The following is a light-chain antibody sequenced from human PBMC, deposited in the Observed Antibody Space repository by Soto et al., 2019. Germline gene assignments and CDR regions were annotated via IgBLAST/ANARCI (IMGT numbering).Light chain of an antibody. Sequence: DIHMTHSPSTLSASVVDRVTMTCRASQSIGSWLAWYQHKPGRAPKLLIFDGARLESGVPSRFSGSGSGTEFTFTISSLQPEDFATYYCQQYNKFSPTFGQGTKVDIK. CDR2: DGA. CDR1: QSIGSW. CDR3: QQYNKFSPT. V-gene: IGKV1-5*01. J-gene: IGKJ1*01.